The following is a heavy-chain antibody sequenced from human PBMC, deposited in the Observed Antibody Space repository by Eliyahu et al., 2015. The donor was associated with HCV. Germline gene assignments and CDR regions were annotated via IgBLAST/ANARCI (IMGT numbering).Heavy chain of an antibody. CDR2: IFPSGGT. CDR1: GGSISSNAHS. V-gene: IGHV4-30-2*01. D-gene: IGHD6-13*01. CDR3: ARMTEAAIGSSLPEKIFDY. Sequence: QLKLQESGSGLVKPSETLTLTCGVSGGSISSNAHSWSWIRQPPGKGLEWIGYIFPSGGTFYNPSLKSRVVMSLDRSRSQFSLKLDSVTAADTGVYYCARMTEAAIGSSLPEKIFDYWGQGILVTASS. J-gene: IGHJ4*02.